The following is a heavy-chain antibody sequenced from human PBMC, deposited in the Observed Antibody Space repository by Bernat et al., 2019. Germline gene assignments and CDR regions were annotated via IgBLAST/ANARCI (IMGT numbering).Heavy chain of an antibody. CDR3: AKGLAAAGQRGYFDY. D-gene: IGHD6-13*01. Sequence: QVQLVESGGGVVQPGRSLRLSCEASGFTFSSYAMHWVRQAPGKGLEWVAVISYDENNKYYGDSVKGRFTISRDNSKNTLYLQMNSLRGEDTAVYYCAKGLAAAGQRGYFDYWGQGTLVTVSS. V-gene: IGHV3-30*18. J-gene: IGHJ4*02. CDR2: ISYDENNK. CDR1: GFTFSSYA.